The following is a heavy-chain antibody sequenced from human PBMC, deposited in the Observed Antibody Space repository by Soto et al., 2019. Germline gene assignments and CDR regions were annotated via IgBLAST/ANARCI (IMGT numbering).Heavy chain of an antibody. Sequence: SETLSLTCTVSGGSVSSGYNYWSWIRQSPGKGLEWIGYISGSGSTGYNPSLKNRLTMSVDTSKNQFTLRLTSVTAADTAVYFCATESGSTYGYFDYWGQGTQVTVSS. CDR2: ISGSGST. J-gene: IGHJ4*02. V-gene: IGHV4-30-4*01. CDR3: ATESGSTYGYFDY. CDR1: GGSVSSGYNY. D-gene: IGHD5-18*01.